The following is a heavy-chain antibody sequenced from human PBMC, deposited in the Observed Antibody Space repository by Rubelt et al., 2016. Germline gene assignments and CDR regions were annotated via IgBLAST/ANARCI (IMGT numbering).Heavy chain of an antibody. J-gene: IGHJ5*02. D-gene: IGHD2-2*01. V-gene: IGHV4-59*01. Sequence: QVQLQESGPGLVKPSETLSLTCTVSGGSISSYYWSWIRQPPGKGLEWIGYIYYSGSTNYNPSLKCRVTISVDTSKNQFSLKLSSVTAADTGVYYCANVMGYCSSTSCYHWFDPWGQGTLVTVSS. CDR3: ANVMGYCSSTSCYHWFDP. CDR2: IYYSGST. CDR1: GGSISSYY.